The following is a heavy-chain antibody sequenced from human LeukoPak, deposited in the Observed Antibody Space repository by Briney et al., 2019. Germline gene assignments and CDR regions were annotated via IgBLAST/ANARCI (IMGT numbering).Heavy chain of an antibody. V-gene: IGHV1-69*04. CDR2: IIPILGIA. Sequence: SVKVSCTASGGTSSSYAISWVRQAPGQGLEWMGRIIPILGIANYAQKFQGRVTITADKSTSTAYMELSSLRSEDTAVYYCARVDTAMVIDYWGQGTLVTVSS. CDR3: ARVDTAMVIDY. J-gene: IGHJ4*02. CDR1: GGTSSSYA. D-gene: IGHD5-18*01.